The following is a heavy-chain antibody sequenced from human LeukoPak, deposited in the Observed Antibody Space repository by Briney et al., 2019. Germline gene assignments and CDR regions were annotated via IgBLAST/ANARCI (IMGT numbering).Heavy chain of an antibody. CDR3: ARAGRFTAAAGY. CDR1: GGSFSGYY. J-gene: IGHJ4*02. V-gene: IGHV4-34*01. CDR2: INHSGST. D-gene: IGHD6-13*01. Sequence: SETLSLTCAVYGGSFSGYYWSWIRQPPGKGLEWIGEINHSGSTNYNPSLKSRVTISVDTSKNQFSLKLSPVTAADTAVYYCARAGRFTAAAGYWGQGTLLTVSS.